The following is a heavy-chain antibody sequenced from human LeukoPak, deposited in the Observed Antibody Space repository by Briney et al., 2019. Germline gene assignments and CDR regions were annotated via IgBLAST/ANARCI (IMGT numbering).Heavy chain of an antibody. V-gene: IGHV3-21*01. CDR3: ARDPAAFDY. J-gene: IGHJ4*02. D-gene: IGHD2-2*01. CDR2: ISSSSSYI. CDR1: GFTFSSYS. Sequence: KSGGSLRLSCAASGFTFSSYSMNWVRQAPGKGLEWVSSISSSSSYIYYTDSVKGRFTISRDNAKNSLYLQMNSLRAEDTAVYYCARDPAAFDYWGQGTLVTVSS.